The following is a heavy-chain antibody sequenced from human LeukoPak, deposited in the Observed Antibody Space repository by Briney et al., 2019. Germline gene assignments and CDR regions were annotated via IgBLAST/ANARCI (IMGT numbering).Heavy chain of an antibody. V-gene: IGHV1-2*06. Sequence: ASVKGSCKASGYTFTGYYIHWVRQAPGQGLEWMGRINPNTGGTNFAQRFQDRVTVTRDTSINTAYLELSSLTSGDTAVYHCVTSFDYSDFYWGQGTLVTVS. CDR2: INPNTGGT. D-gene: IGHD4-11*01. J-gene: IGHJ4*02. CDR1: GYTFTGYY. CDR3: VTSFDYSDFY.